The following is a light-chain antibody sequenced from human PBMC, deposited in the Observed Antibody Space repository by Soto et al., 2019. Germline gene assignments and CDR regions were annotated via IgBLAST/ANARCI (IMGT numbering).Light chain of an antibody. J-gene: IGLJ2*01. CDR3: SSYAGSNVL. Sequence: QSALTQPPSASGSPGQSVTISCTGTPSDVCGYNSVSWYQQYPGKAPKLMIYDVSKRPSGVPDRFSGSKSGNTASLTVSGLQAEDEANYYCSSYAGSNVLFGGGTKVTVL. V-gene: IGLV2-8*01. CDR1: PSDVCGYNS. CDR2: DVS.